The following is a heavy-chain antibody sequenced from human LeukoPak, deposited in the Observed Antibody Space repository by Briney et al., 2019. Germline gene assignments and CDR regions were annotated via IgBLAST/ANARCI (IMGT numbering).Heavy chain of an antibody. CDR3: ARDGYSGYGFLDV. CDR2: TRNKANSYTK. V-gene: IGHV3-72*01. Sequence: GGSLRLSCAASGFTFSDHYMDWVRQAPGKGLEWVGRTRNKANSYTKEYAASVKGRFTISRDDSKNSLYLQMNSLKTEDTAVYHCARDGYSGYGFLDVWGKGTTVTVSS. CDR1: GFTFSDHY. J-gene: IGHJ6*04. D-gene: IGHD5-12*01.